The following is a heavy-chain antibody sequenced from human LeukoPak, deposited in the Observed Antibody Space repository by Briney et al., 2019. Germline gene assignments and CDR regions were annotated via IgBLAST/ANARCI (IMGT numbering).Heavy chain of an antibody. CDR3: ARGYCSGGSCYSDTYYYYYYMDV. Sequence: SETLSLTCTVSGGSISSGSYYWSWIRQPAGKGLEWIGRIYTSGSTNYNPSLKSRVTISVDTSKNQFSLKLSSVTAADTAVYYCARGYCSGGSCYSDTYYYYYYMDVWGKGTTVTVSS. CDR2: IYTSGST. J-gene: IGHJ6*03. CDR1: GGSISSGSYY. D-gene: IGHD2-15*01. V-gene: IGHV4-61*02.